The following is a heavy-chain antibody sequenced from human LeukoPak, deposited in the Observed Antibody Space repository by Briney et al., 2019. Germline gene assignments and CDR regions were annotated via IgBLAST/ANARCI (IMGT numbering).Heavy chain of an antibody. Sequence: PSETLSLTCAVYGGSFSGYYWSWIRQPPGKGLEWIGEINHSGSTNYNPSLKSRVTISVDTSKNQFSLKLSSVTAADTAVYYCARGRYGDTIFDYWGRGTLVTVSS. CDR1: GGSFSGYY. V-gene: IGHV4-34*01. J-gene: IGHJ4*02. CDR3: ARGRYGDTIFDY. D-gene: IGHD4-17*01. CDR2: INHSGST.